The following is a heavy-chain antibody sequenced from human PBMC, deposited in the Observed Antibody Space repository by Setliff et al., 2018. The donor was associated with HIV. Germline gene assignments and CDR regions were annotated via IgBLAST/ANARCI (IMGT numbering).Heavy chain of an antibody. D-gene: IGHD2-15*01. Sequence: PGGSLRLSCAASGFTFSSYEMNWVRQAPGKGLEWVSYISSSSSTIYYADSVKGRFTISRDNAKNSLYLQMNSLRAEDTAVYYCAKGIKWLAPWGQGTPVTVSS. CDR3: AKGIKWLAP. V-gene: IGHV3-48*03. CDR2: ISSSSSTI. J-gene: IGHJ5*02. CDR1: GFTFSSYE.